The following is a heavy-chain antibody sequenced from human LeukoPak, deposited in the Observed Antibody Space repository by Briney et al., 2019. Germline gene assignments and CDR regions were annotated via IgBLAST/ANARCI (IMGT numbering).Heavy chain of an antibody. D-gene: IGHD3-22*01. J-gene: IGHJ4*02. Sequence: GGSLRLSCATSGFIFSNYWMSWVRQAPGKGLEWVANIKQDGSETYYVDSVKGRFTISRDDAKNSLYLQMNSLRAEDTAVYYCARARYRSGYYYEGEHYLDYWGQGTLVTVSS. CDR3: ARARYRSGYYYEGEHYLDY. CDR2: IKQDGSET. CDR1: GFIFSNYW. V-gene: IGHV3-7*01.